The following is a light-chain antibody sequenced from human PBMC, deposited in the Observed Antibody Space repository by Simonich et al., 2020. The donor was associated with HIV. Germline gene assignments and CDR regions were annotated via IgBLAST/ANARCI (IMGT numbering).Light chain of an antibody. Sequence: DIVMTQSPDSLAVSLGERATINCKSSQSVLYSSNNKNYLAWYQQKPGQPPKLLLYWASTRESGVPDRFSGSGSETDFTLTISSLQAEDVAVYYCQQYYITPHTFGQGTKVEIK. CDR3: QQYYITPHT. CDR1: QSVLYSSNNKNY. J-gene: IGKJ1*01. CDR2: WAS. V-gene: IGKV4-1*01.